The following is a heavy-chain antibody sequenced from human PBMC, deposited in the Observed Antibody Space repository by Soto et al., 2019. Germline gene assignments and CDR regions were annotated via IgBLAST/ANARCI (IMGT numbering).Heavy chain of an antibody. CDR2: IIDSGGST. J-gene: IGHJ6*02. CDR1: GFTFSSCA. CDR3: AKGRSYYYYYGVDV. V-gene: IGHV3-23*01. Sequence: GGSLRLSCAASGFTFSSCAMGWVRQAPGKGLEWVSDIIDSGGSTYYADYVKGQFTISRDNSKSTLYLQMKSLRAEDTSLYFCAKGRSYYYYYGVDVWGQGTTVTVSS.